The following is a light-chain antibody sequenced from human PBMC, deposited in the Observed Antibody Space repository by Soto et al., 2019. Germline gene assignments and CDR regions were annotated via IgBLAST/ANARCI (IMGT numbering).Light chain of an antibody. CDR1: QTISSW. CDR3: QHYNSYSEA. J-gene: IGKJ1*01. Sequence: DIQMTQSPSSVSASVGDRVTITCRASQTISSWVAWYQQKPGRAPKLLIYKASSLETGVPSRFSGSGSGTEFTLTISSLQPDDFATYYCQHYNSYSEAFGQGTKVDIK. CDR2: KAS. V-gene: IGKV1-5*03.